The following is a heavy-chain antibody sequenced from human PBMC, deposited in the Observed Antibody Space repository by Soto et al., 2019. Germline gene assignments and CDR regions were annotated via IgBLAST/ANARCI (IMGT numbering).Heavy chain of an antibody. V-gene: IGHV1-8*01. CDR3: ARGGGWLQPHNWFDP. D-gene: IGHD5-12*01. Sequence: ASVKVSCKASGYTFTNYDINWVRQATRQGLEWMGWMNPNSGNTGYAQKFQGRVTMTRNTSISTAYMELSSLRSEDTAVYYCARGGGWLQPHNWFDPWGQGTLVTVSS. J-gene: IGHJ5*02. CDR1: GYTFTNYD. CDR2: MNPNSGNT.